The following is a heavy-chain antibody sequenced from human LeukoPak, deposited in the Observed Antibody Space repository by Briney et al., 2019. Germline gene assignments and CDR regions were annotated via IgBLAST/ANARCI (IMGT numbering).Heavy chain of an antibody. CDR1: GYSFTNYW. CDR3: ARSYCSGGTCGFDY. Sequence: GESLKISCKGSGYSFTNYWIGWVRQRPGKGLEWMGIIYPGDSDTRYSPSFQGQVTISADKSISTAYLQWSSLEASDTAIYCCARSYCSGGTCGFDYWGQGNLVTVSS. CDR2: IYPGDSDT. J-gene: IGHJ4*02. D-gene: IGHD2-15*01. V-gene: IGHV5-51*01.